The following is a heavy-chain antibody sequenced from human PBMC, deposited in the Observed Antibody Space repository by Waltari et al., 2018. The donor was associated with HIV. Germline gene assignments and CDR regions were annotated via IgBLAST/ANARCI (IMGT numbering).Heavy chain of an antibody. Sequence: QVQLQESGPGLVKPSETLSLTCTVSGGSISSYYWSWIRQPPGKGLEWIGYIYYSGSTNYNPSLKSRVTISVDTSKNQFSLKLSSVTAADTAVYYCARGREQQLEGYFDLWGRGTLVTVSS. D-gene: IGHD6-13*01. V-gene: IGHV4-59*01. J-gene: IGHJ2*01. CDR2: IYYSGST. CDR1: GGSISSYY. CDR3: ARGREQQLEGYFDL.